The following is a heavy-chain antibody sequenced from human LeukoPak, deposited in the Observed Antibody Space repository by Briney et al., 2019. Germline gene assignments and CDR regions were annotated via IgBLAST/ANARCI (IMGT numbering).Heavy chain of an antibody. CDR1: GYTFTGYY. Sequence: ASVKVSCKASGYTFTGYYMHWVRQAPGQGLEWMGWINPNSGGTNYAQKFQGRVTMTRDTSISTAYMELSRLRSDDTAVYYCARGVRGFYYYGMDVWGQGATVTVSS. CDR2: INPNSGGT. D-gene: IGHD5-12*01. J-gene: IGHJ6*02. V-gene: IGHV1-2*02. CDR3: ARGVRGFYYYGMDV.